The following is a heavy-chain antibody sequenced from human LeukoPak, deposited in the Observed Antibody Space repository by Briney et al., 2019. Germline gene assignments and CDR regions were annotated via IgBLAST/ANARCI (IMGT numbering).Heavy chain of an antibody. V-gene: IGHV3-23*01. CDR1: GFTFTSYA. J-gene: IGHJ1*01. CDR3: AKDADVVVPEYFQY. D-gene: IGHD2-15*01. CDR2: ISGSGGST. Sequence: GGSLRLSCAASGFTFTSYAMNWVRQAPGKGLEWVSAISGSGGSTYYADSVKGRFTVSRDNSENTLFLQMNSLRAEDTAIYYCAKDADVVVPEYFQYWGQGTLVTVSS.